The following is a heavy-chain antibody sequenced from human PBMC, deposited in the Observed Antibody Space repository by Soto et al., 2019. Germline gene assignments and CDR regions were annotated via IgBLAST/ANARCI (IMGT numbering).Heavy chain of an antibody. D-gene: IGHD6-19*01. Sequence: EVQLVESGGGLVQPGRSLRLSCAASGFTFDDYAMHWVRQAPGKGLEWVSGISWNSGSIGYADSVKGRFTISRDNAKNSLYLQMNSLRAEDTDLYYCARSKGYSSGWFDYWGQGTLVTVSS. CDR3: ARSKGYSSGWFDY. J-gene: IGHJ4*02. CDR1: GFTFDDYA. V-gene: IGHV3-9*01. CDR2: ISWNSGSI.